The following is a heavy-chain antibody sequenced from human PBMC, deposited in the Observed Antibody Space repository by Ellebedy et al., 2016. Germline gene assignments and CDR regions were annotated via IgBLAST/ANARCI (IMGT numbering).Heavy chain of an antibody. CDR3: AKWNGGWYAFEV. D-gene: IGHD6-19*01. CDR1: GGSVSSDY. V-gene: IGHV4-59*02. J-gene: IGHJ3*01. Sequence: SETLSLTCDVSGGSVSSDYWNWIRRPPGKGLEWIGYVLHTGITSYNPSLKSRVTMSVDTSKSQFSLRLTSVTAADTAVYYCAKWNGGWYAFEVWGQGTMVTVSS. CDR2: VLHTGIT.